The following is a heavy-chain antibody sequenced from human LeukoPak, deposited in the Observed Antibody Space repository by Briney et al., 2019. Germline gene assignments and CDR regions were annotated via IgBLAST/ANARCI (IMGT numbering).Heavy chain of an antibody. V-gene: IGHV3-74*01. CDR1: GFTFSSYW. D-gene: IGHD2-15*01. CDR2: INSDGSTT. Sequence: GGSLRLSCAASGFTFSSYWKHWVRQAPGKGLLWVSRINSDGSTTSYADSVKGPFTISRDNAKNTLYLQMNSLRAEDTAVYYCARGYCSGGSCHGAFDIWRQGTMVTVSS. CDR3: ARGYCSGGSCHGAFDI. J-gene: IGHJ3*02.